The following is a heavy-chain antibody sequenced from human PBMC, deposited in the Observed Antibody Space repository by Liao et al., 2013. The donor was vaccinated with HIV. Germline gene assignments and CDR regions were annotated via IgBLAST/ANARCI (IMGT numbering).Heavy chain of an antibody. CDR2: INHSGST. D-gene: IGHD3-22*01. Sequence: QVQLQQWGAGLLKPSETLSLTCAVYGGSFSGYYWSWIRQPPGKGLEWIGEINHSGSTNYNPSLKSRVTISVDTSKNQFSLKLSSVTAADTAVYYCARGQSTTSMIVVVITSDSYFDYWGQGTLVTVSS. CDR3: ARGQSTTSMIVVVITSDSYFDY. J-gene: IGHJ4*02. V-gene: IGHV4-34*01. CDR1: GGSFSGYY.